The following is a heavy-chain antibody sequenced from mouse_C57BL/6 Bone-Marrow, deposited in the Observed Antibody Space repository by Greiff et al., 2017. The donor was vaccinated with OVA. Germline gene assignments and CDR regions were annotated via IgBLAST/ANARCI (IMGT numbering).Heavy chain of an antibody. J-gene: IGHJ1*03. D-gene: IGHD1-1*01. CDR3: ARSCYGSSDWYFEV. Sequence: VQLQQSGAELVKPGASVKLSCTASGFNIKDYYMHWVKQRTEQGLEWIGRIDPEDGETKYAPKFLGKATITADTSSNTAYLQLSSLTSEDTAVYYGARSCYGSSDWYFEVWGTGTTVTVSS. CDR1: GFNIKDYY. V-gene: IGHV14-2*01. CDR2: IDPEDGET.